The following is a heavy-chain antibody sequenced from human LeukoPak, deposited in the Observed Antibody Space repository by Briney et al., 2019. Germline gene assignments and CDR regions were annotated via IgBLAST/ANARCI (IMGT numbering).Heavy chain of an antibody. J-gene: IGHJ3*02. CDR1: GFTFSAYS. D-gene: IGHD3-22*01. CDR2: ISSRSTTT. Sequence: GGSLRLSCAASGFTFSAYSMNWVRQAPGKGLEWISYISSRSTTTYYADSVKGRFTISRDNAKNSLYLQMNSLRAEDTAVYYCARFSGYYYDSSGYYFGAFDIWGQGTMVTVSS. CDR3: ARFSGYYYDSSGYYFGAFDI. V-gene: IGHV3-48*04.